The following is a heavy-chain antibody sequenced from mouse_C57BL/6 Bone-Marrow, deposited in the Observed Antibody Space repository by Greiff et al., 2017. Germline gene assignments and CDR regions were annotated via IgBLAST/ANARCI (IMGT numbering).Heavy chain of an antibody. CDR3: ARYES. Sequence: QVQLQQPGAELVKPGASVKMSCKASGYTFTSYWITWVKQRPGQGLEWIGDIYPGSGSTNYNEKFKSKATLTADTSSSTAYMQLSSLTSEDSAVHYCARYESGGQGTTLTVSA. V-gene: IGHV1-55*01. J-gene: IGHJ2*01. D-gene: IGHD2-3*01. CDR2: IYPGSGST. CDR1: GYTFTSYW.